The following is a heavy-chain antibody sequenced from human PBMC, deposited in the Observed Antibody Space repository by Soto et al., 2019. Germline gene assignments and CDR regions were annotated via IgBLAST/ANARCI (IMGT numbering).Heavy chain of an antibody. CDR1: GASTGSGGYY. V-gene: IGHV4-31*03. Sequence: QVQLQESGPGLVKTAQTLSLTCTVSGASTGSGGYYWSWIRQHPGMGLECIGYIYYTGSTYYSPSLESRASISVDTSKSQFSLTVDSVTAADTAVYYCARADYGERGLAFDSWGQGTLVTVSS. CDR2: IYYTGST. CDR3: ARADYGERGLAFDS. D-gene: IGHD4-17*01. J-gene: IGHJ4*02.